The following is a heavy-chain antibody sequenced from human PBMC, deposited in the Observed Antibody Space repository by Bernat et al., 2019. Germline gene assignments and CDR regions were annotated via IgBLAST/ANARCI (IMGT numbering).Heavy chain of an antibody. CDR1: GGSISSYY. J-gene: IGHJ5*02. CDR3: ARPLTDYSSSPFDP. D-gene: IGHD6-6*01. Sequence: QVQLQESGPGLVKPSETLSLTCTVSGGSISSYYWSWIRQPPGKGLEWIGDIYYSGSTNYNPSLKSRVTISVDTSKNKFSLKLIAVTAADTAVYYCARPLTDYSSSPFDPWGQGTLVTVSS. V-gene: IGHV4-59*08. CDR2: IYYSGST.